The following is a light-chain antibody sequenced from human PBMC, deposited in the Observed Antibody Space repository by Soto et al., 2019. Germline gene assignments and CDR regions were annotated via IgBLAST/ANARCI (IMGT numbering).Light chain of an antibody. Sequence: QSVLTQPPSVSGAPGQRVTISCTGSSSNIGAGYDVHWYQQLPGTAPKLLIYGNINRPSGVPDRFSGSKSGTSASLAITGLQAEDEADYYCQSYDSSLRAVVFGGGTKVTVL. J-gene: IGLJ2*01. CDR2: GNI. CDR3: QSYDSSLRAVV. V-gene: IGLV1-40*01. CDR1: SSNIGAGYD.